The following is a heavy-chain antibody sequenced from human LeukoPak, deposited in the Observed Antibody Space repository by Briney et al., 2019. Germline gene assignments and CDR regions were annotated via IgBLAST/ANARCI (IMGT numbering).Heavy chain of an antibody. CDR1: GFTFSGYW. V-gene: IGHV3-74*01. J-gene: IGHJ6*03. CDR2: INSDGSTT. CDR3: ARRVDTAMVTTHYYYYMDV. Sequence: GGSLRLSCAASGFTFSGYWMHWVRQAPGKGVVWVSRINSDGSTTTYADSVKGRFTISRDNSKNTLYLQMNSLRAEDTAVYYCARRVDTAMVTTHYYYYMDVWGKGTTVTVSS. D-gene: IGHD5-18*01.